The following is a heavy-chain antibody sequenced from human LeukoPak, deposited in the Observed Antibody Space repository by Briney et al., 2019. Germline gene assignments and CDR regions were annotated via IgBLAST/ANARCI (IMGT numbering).Heavy chain of an antibody. Sequence: GGSLRLSCAASGFTFSSYAMSWVRQAPGKGLEWVSAISGSGGSTYYADSVEGRFTISRDNSKNTLYLQMNSLRAEDTAVYYCARGTPSSSGWLYYGMDVWGQGTTVTVSS. CDR3: ARGTPSSSGWLYYGMDV. D-gene: IGHD6-19*01. CDR2: ISGSGGST. V-gene: IGHV3-23*01. CDR1: GFTFSSYA. J-gene: IGHJ6*02.